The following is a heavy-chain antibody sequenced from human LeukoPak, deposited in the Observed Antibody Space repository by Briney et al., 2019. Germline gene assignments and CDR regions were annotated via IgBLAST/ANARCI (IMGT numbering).Heavy chain of an antibody. CDR2: INPNSGGT. D-gene: IGHD6-13*01. CDR1: GYTLTDYY. J-gene: IGHJ5*02. CDR3: ARAGSSWSNWIDP. V-gene: IGHV1-2*02. Sequence: ASVKVSCKASGYTLTDYYMHWVRQAPGQGLEWMGWINPNSGGTKYAQKFQGRVTMTRATSISTAYMELSRLRSDDTAVYYCARAGSSWSNWIDPWGQGTLVTVSS.